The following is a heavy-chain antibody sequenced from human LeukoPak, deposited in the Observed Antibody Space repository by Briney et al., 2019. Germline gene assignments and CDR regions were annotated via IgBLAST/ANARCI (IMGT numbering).Heavy chain of an antibody. Sequence: SVKVSCKASGGTFISYAISWVRQAPGRGPEWMGGIIPIFGTANYAQKFQGRVTITADKSTSTAYMELSSLRSEDTAVYYCARDRSIEVTVVAAIWFDPWGQGTLVTVSS. V-gene: IGHV1-69*06. CDR1: GGTFISYA. CDR2: IIPIFGTA. J-gene: IGHJ5*02. D-gene: IGHD2-15*01. CDR3: ARDRSIEVTVVAAIWFDP.